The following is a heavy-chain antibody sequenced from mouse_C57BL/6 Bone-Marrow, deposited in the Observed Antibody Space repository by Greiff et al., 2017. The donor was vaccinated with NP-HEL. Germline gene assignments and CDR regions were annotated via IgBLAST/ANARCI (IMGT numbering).Heavy chain of an antibody. Sequence: VQLQQSGPGLVQPSQSLSITCTVSGFSLTSYGVHWVRQSPGKGLEWLGVIWSGGSTDYNAAFISRLSISKDNSKSQVFFKMNSLQADDTAIYYCARSRGLSAVASYAMDYWGQGTSVTVSS. J-gene: IGHJ4*01. CDR2: IWSGGST. CDR1: GFSLTSYG. V-gene: IGHV2-2*01. D-gene: IGHD6-1*01. CDR3: ARSRGLSAVASYAMDY.